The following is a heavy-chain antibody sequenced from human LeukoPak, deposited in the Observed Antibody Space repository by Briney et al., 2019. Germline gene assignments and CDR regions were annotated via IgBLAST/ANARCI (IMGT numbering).Heavy chain of an antibody. CDR3: ARLGYSSSSTGSYYYMDV. D-gene: IGHD6-6*01. CDR1: GGSISSSY. J-gene: IGHJ6*03. V-gene: IGHV4-4*07. Sequence: SETLSLTCTVSGGSISSSYWSWIRQPAGKGLEWIGRIYTSGTTSYNPSLKSRVSISVDKSKNQLSLKVSSVTAADTAVYYCARLGYSSSSTGSYYYMDVWGKGTTVTVSS. CDR2: IYTSGTT.